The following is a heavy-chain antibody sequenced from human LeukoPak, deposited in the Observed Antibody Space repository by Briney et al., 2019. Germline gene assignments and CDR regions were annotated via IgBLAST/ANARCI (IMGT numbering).Heavy chain of an antibody. V-gene: IGHV3-15*01. J-gene: IGHJ2*01. CDR1: GLTFSFSNAW. Sequence: GGSLRLSCAASGLTFSFSNAWMSWVRQAPGKGLEWVGLIRSKTGGGTTDYAAPVKGRFTISRDDSKKTLHLQMSSLTTDDTAVYYCATVYWYFDVWGLGTLVTVSA. CDR3: ATVYWYFDV. CDR2: IRSKTGGGTT.